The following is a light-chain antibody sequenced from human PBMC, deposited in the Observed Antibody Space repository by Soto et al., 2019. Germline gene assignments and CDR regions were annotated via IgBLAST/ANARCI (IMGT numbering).Light chain of an antibody. Sequence: DIQMTQSPSSLSASVGDRVTITCRASQSISSYLNWYQQKPGKAPKLLTYAASRLQSGVPSRFSGSGSGTDFTLTISSLQPEDFDTYYCQESYSTLPSFGQGTKVEIK. CDR2: AAS. CDR3: QESYSTLPS. J-gene: IGKJ1*01. V-gene: IGKV1-39*01. CDR1: QSISSY.